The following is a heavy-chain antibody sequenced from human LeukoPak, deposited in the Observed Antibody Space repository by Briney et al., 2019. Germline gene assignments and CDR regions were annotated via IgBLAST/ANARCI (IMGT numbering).Heavy chain of an antibody. D-gene: IGHD1-26*01. Sequence: SETLSPTCTVSGGSISSYYWSWIRQPPGKGLEWIGYIYYSGSTNYNPSLKSRVTISVDTSKNQFSLKLSSVTAADTAVYYCARDRIVGATGWFNPWGQGTLVTVSS. CDR1: GGSISSYY. V-gene: IGHV4-59*01. CDR2: IYYSGST. CDR3: ARDRIVGATGWFNP. J-gene: IGHJ5*02.